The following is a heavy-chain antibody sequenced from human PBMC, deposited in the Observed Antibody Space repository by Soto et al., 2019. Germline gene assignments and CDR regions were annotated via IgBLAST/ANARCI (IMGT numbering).Heavy chain of an antibody. CDR2: IDPSDSQT. CDR1: GYSFAGYW. D-gene: IGHD2-2*01. J-gene: IGHJ6*02. V-gene: IGHV5-10-1*01. Sequence: PGEYLKISCKGSGYSFAGYWITWVHQKPGKGLEWMGRIDPSDSQTYYSPSFQGHVTISADKYISTAYLQWSSLKASDTAMYYCARHWKGYCSSTSCFYYYYGMDVWGQGTTVTVSS. CDR3: ARHWKGYCSSTSCFYYYYGMDV.